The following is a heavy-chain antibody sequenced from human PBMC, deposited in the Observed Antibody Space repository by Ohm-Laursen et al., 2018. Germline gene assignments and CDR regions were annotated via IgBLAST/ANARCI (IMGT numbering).Heavy chain of an antibody. V-gene: IGHV4-59*12. CDR3: ARDGKSSGFDY. Sequence: ETLSLTCTVSGGSISSYYWSWIRQPPGKGLEWIGYIYYSGSTNYNPSLKSRVTMSVDTSKNQFSPKLSSVTAADTAVYYCARDGKSSGFDYWGQGTLVTVSS. CDR1: GGSISSYY. J-gene: IGHJ4*02. D-gene: IGHD6-19*01. CDR2: IYYSGST.